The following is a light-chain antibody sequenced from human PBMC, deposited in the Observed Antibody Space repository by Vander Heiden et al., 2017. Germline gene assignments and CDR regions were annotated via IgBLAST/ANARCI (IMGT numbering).Light chain of an antibody. CDR2: WAS. J-gene: IGKJ1*01. V-gene: IGKV4-1*01. Sequence: DIVMTQSPDPLAVSLGERATINCKSTQSLLYSSNNKNHLAWYQQKPGQPPKLLIYWASTRESGVPDRFSGSGSGTDFTLTISSLQAEDVALYYCQQYYSMPWTFGQGTKVEIK. CDR3: QQYYSMPWT. CDR1: QSLLYSSNNKNH.